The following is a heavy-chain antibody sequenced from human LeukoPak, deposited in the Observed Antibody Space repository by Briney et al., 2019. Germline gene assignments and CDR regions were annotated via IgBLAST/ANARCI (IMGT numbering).Heavy chain of an antibody. CDR2: IKNDGSRT. CDR3: ARAPYSSSSPDY. D-gene: IGHD6-6*01. CDR1: GFTFSNYW. J-gene: IGHJ4*02. Sequence: GGTLRLSCAASGFTFSNYWMHWVRQAPGKGLVWVSRIKNDGSRTSYADSVKGRFTISRDNAKNTLYLQMNSLRAEDTAVYYCARAPYSSSSPDYWGQGTLVTVSS. V-gene: IGHV3-74*01.